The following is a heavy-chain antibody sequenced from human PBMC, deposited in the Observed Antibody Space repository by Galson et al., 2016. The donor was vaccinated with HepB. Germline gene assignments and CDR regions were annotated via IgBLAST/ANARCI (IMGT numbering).Heavy chain of an antibody. CDR2: INHNGIT. D-gene: IGHD3-22*01. V-gene: IGHV4-34*01. Sequence: ETLSLTCSVSGGSLSSGGYYWTWIRQLPGKGLEWIGQINHNGITTYNPSFESRVAMFVDTSKNQFSLKLSSMTAADTAVYYCARVGDSSGFYFPLDHWGQGTLVTVSS. CDR3: ARVGDSSGFYFPLDH. CDR1: GGSLSSGGYY. J-gene: IGHJ4*02.